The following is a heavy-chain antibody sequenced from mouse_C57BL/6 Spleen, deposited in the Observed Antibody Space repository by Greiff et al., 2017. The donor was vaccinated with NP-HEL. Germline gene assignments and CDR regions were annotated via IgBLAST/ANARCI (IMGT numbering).Heavy chain of an antibody. Sequence: EVQLVESGGGLVQPGGSLKLSCAASGFTFSDYGMAWVRQAPRKGPEWVAFISNLAYSIYYADTVTGRFTISRENAKNTLYLEMSSLRSEDTAMYYCARTLTGTVAWFAYWGQGTLVTVSA. CDR1: GFTFSDYG. J-gene: IGHJ3*01. CDR2: ISNLAYSI. V-gene: IGHV5-15*01. D-gene: IGHD4-1*01. CDR3: ARTLTGTVAWFAY.